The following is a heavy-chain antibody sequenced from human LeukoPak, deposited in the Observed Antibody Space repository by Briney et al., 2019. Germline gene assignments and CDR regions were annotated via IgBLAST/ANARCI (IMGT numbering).Heavy chain of an antibody. Sequence: SVKVPCKASGGTFSSYAISLVRQAPGQGLEWMGGIIPIFGTANYAQKFQGRVTITTDESTSTAYLELSSLRSEDTAVYYCAREYSRVGNWFDPWGQGTLVTVSS. CDR3: AREYSRVGNWFDP. CDR2: IIPIFGTA. CDR1: GGTFSSYA. J-gene: IGHJ5*02. V-gene: IGHV1-69*05. D-gene: IGHD6-13*01.